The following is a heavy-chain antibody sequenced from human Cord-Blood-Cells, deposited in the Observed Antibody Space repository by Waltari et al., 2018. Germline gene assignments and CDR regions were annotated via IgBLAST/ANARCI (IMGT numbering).Heavy chain of an antibody. Sequence: EVQLLESGGGLVPPGGPLRLSCAASGFTFSSYAMSWVRPAPGKGRAWVSAISGSGGSTYYADSVKGRFTISRDNSKNTLYLQMNSLRAEDTAVYYCAKSRYCGGDCYDAFDIWGQGTMVTVSS. CDR2: ISGSGGST. CDR1: GFTFSSYA. D-gene: IGHD2-21*01. J-gene: IGHJ3*02. V-gene: IGHV3-23*01. CDR3: AKSRYCGGDCYDAFDI.